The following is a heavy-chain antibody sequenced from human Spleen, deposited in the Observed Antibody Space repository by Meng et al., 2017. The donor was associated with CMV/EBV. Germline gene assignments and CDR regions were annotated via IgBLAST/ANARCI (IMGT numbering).Heavy chain of an antibody. Sequence: GSLRLSCAASGFTFSSYAMSWVRQAPGKGLEWVSAISGSGGSTYYADSVKGRFTISRDNAKNTLYLQMNSLRAEDTAVYYCAKYSAVGERLYYFDYWGQGTLVTVSS. CDR2: ISGSGGST. D-gene: IGHD2-21*01. V-gene: IGHV3-23*01. J-gene: IGHJ4*02. CDR3: AKYSAVGERLYYFDY. CDR1: GFTFSSYA.